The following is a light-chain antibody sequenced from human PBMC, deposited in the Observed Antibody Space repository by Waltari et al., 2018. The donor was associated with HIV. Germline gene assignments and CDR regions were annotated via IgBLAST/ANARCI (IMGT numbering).Light chain of an antibody. J-gene: IGKJ4*01. V-gene: IGKV1-16*02. Sequence: DIQMTQSPSSLSASVGDRVTITCRASQDISISLAWFQQRPGKAPKSLIYGASSLQIGVPSKFSGSGSGTDFTLTISSLQPEDFATYYCQQYNTYPLTFGGGTKVEIK. CDR3: QQYNTYPLT. CDR1: QDISIS. CDR2: GAS.